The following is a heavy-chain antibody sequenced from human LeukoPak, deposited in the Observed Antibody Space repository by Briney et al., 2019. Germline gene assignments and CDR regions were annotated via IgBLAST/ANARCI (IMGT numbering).Heavy chain of an antibody. J-gene: IGHJ4*02. CDR1: GGSVTTGNYY. V-gene: IGHV4-31*03. D-gene: IGHD5-18*01. CDR2: ISSRGIT. CDR3: ARLRAAELQLWVDYFDY. Sequence: PSQTLSLTCTVSGGSVTTGNYYWNWIRQHPGKGLEWIGYISSRGITYYNPSLKSRLTMSVDASKNHFSLKLSSVTAADTAVYYCARLRAAELQLWVDYFDYWGQGTLVTVSS.